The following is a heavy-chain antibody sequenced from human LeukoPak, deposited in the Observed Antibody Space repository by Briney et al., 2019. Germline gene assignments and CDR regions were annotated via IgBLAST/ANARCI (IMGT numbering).Heavy chain of an antibody. J-gene: IGHJ5*02. V-gene: IGHV3-74*01. CDR2: INSDGSST. D-gene: IGHD6-13*01. CDR1: GFTFSSYW. CDR3: AREGYSSSWYLGWFDP. Sequence: GGSLRLSCAASGFTFSSYWMHWVRHAPGKGLVWVSRINSDGSSTSYADSVKGRFTISRDNAKNTLYLQMNSLRAEDTAVYYCAREGYSSSWYLGWFDPWGQGTLVTVSS.